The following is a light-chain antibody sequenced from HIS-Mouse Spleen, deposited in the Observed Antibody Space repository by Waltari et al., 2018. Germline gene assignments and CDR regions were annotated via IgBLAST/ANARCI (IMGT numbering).Light chain of an antibody. Sequence: DVVMTQSPLSLPVTLGQPASISCRSSQSLVHSDGNTYLNWFQQRPGQSPRRLIYKVSTRDSGVPDRFSGSGSGTDFTLKISRLEAEDVGVYYCMQGTHWPPWTFGQGTKVEIK. CDR1: QSLVHSDGNTY. CDR2: KVS. CDR3: MQGTHWPPWT. V-gene: IGKV2-30*02. J-gene: IGKJ1*01.